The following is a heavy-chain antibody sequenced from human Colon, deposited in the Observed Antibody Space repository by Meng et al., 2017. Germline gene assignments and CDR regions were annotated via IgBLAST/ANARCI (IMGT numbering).Heavy chain of an antibody. D-gene: IGHD6-13*01. Sequence: QLQLQESGPGLVKPSETLSLNCAVYGGSLSGYYWSWIRQSPGKGLEWIGEISHSGSTNYNPSLKSRVTISVDTSKSQFSLKLSSVTAADTAVYYCAREKYSDTWYKYYFDLWGQGALVTVSS. CDR2: ISHSGST. CDR3: AREKYSDTWYKYYFDL. CDR1: GGSLSGYY. V-gene: IGHV4-34*10. J-gene: IGHJ4*02.